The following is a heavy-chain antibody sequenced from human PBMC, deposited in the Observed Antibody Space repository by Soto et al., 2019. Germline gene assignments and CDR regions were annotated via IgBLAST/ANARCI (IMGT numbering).Heavy chain of an antibody. CDR2: IYYSGST. Sequence: PSETLSLTCAVSGGSISSYYWSWIRQPPGKGLEWIGYIYYSGSTNYNPSLKSRVTISVDTSKNQFSLKLSSVTAADTAVYYCARVHLPYYYGSGSYYLFWFDPWGQGTLVTVSS. CDR1: GGSISSYY. J-gene: IGHJ5*02. D-gene: IGHD3-10*01. V-gene: IGHV4-59*01. CDR3: ARVHLPYYYGSGSYYLFWFDP.